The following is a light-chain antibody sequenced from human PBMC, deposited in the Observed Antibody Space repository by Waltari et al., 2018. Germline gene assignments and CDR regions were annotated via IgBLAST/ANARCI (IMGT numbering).Light chain of an antibody. Sequence: EIVMTQSPATLSVSPGERATLSCRASPGVSSNLAWYQQKPGQTPRRLIYGSSTRATGIPTRFRGSGSGTEFTLTISSLQSEDFAVYYCQQYNNWPPWTFGQGTKVEIK. CDR3: QQYNNWPPWT. CDR1: PGVSSN. V-gene: IGKV3-15*01. CDR2: GSS. J-gene: IGKJ1*01.